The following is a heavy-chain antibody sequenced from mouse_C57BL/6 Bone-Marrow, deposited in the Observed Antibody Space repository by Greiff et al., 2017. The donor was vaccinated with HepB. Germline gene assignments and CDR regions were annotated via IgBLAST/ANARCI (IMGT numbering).Heavy chain of an antibody. Sequence: EVKLMESGGGLVKPGGSLKLSCAASGFTFSSYTMSWVRQTPEKRLEWVATISGGGGKTYYPDSVNGRFTISRDNAKNTLYLQMSSLRSEDTALYYGARHPYSNYWFAYWGQGTLVTVSA. CDR3: ARHPYSNYWFAY. J-gene: IGHJ3*01. CDR1: GFTFSSYT. D-gene: IGHD2-5*01. V-gene: IGHV5-9*01. CDR2: ISGGGGKT.